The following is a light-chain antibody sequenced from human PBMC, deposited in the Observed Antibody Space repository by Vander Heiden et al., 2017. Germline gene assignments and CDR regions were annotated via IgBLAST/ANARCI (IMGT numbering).Light chain of an antibody. J-gene: IGKJ5*01. Sequence: IVLTQSPATLSLSPGERATLSCRASQSVSSYLSWDQQKHGQAPRLLIYDASNRATGIPARFSGSGAGTDFTLTISSLEPEDFAVYYCQQRSNWPPEITFGQGTRLEIK. CDR3: QQRSNWPPEIT. CDR1: QSVSSY. V-gene: IGKV3-11*01. CDR2: DAS.